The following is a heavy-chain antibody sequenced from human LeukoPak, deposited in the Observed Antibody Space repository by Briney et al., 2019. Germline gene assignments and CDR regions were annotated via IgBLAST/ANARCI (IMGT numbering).Heavy chain of an antibody. J-gene: IGHJ4*02. CDR3: AKGLSPVATYYFDY. CDR2: ISGSGGST. CDR1: GFTFTNFA. V-gene: IGHV3-23*01. Sequence: GGSLRLSCAASGFTFTNFAMSWVRQAPGKGLEWVSAISGSGGSTYYADSVKGRFTISRDNSKNTLYLQMNSLRAEDTAVYYCAKGLSPVATYYFDYWGQGTLVTVSS. D-gene: IGHD5-12*01.